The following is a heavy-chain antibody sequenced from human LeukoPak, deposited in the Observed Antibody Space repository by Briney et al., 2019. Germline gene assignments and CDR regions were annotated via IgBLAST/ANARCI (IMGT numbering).Heavy chain of an antibody. CDR2: INPNSGDP. J-gene: IGHJ6*03. CDR1: GYTFTDSY. D-gene: IGHD2-8*01. Sequence: GASVKVSCKTSGYTFTDSYIHWVRQAPGQGLEWMGRINPNSGDPNYPQKFQGRVTMTRDTSISTAYMEMSSLTSDDTAVYYCARSARHCNNGVCFTGYYIDLWGKGTTVIVSS. V-gene: IGHV1-2*06. CDR3: ARSARHCNNGVCFTGYYIDL.